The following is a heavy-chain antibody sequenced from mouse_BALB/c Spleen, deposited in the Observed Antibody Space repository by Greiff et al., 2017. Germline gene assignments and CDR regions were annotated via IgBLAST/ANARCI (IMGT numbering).Heavy chain of an antibody. Sequence: DVKLVESGGGLVQPGGSRKLSCAASGFTFSSFGMHWVRQAPEKGLEWVAYISSGSSTIYYADTVKGRFTISRDNPKNTLFLQMTSLRSEDTAMYYCARCLASSGSFAYWGQGTLVTVSA. D-gene: IGHD3-1*01. J-gene: IGHJ3*01. CDR3: ARCLASSGSFAY. V-gene: IGHV5-17*02. CDR2: ISSGSSTI. CDR1: GFTFSSFG.